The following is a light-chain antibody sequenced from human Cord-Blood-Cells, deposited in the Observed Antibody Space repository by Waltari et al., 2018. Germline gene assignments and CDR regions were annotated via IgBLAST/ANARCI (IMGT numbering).Light chain of an antibody. J-gene: IGKJ4*01. CDR2: GAS. CDR1: QSVSSN. Sequence: EIVMPQSPATLSVAPEERSTVSCRASQSVSSNLAWYQQKPGQAPRLLIYGASTRATGIPARFSGSGSGTEFTLTISSLQSEDFAVYYCQQYNNWPLTFGGGTKVEIK. CDR3: QQYNNWPLT. V-gene: IGKV3-15*01.